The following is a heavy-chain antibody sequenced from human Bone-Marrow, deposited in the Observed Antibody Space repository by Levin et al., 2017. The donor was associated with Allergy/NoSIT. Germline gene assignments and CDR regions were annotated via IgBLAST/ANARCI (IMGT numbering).Heavy chain of an antibody. CDR1: GYTFTSYD. CDR3: ARAFDTAMVMWWFDP. D-gene: IGHD5-18*01. V-gene: IGHV1-8*01. Sequence: ASVKVSCKASGYTFTSYDINWVRQATGQGLEWMGWMNPNSGNTGYAQKFQGRVTMTRNTSISTAYMELSSLRSEDTAVYYCARAFDTAMVMWWFDPWGQGTLVTVSS. CDR2: MNPNSGNT. J-gene: IGHJ5*02.